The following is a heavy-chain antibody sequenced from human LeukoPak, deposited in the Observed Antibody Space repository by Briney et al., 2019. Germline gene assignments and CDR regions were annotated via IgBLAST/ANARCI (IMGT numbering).Heavy chain of an antibody. Sequence: SETLSLTCTVSGGSVSSGSYYWSWIRQPPGKGLEWIGYIYYSGSTNYNPSLKSRVTISVDTSKNQFSLKLSSVTAADTAVHYYARDSRGYLDYWGQGTLVTVSS. J-gene: IGHJ4*02. V-gene: IGHV4-61*01. CDR2: IYYSGST. CDR3: ARDSRGYLDY. CDR1: GGSVSSGSYY.